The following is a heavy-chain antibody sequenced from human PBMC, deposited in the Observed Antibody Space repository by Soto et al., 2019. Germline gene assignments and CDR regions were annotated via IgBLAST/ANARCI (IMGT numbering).Heavy chain of an antibody. CDR1: GFTFSTDS. D-gene: IGHD6-19*01. J-gene: IGHJ4*02. V-gene: IGHV3-48*02. CDR3: ARFFGSGFDY. Sequence: EVQLVESGGGLVQPGGSLRLSCVASGFTFSTDSMNWVRQAPGKGLEWVAHISTSGATRYYADSVKGRFTISRDNAKTSLYVRMDSLRNEDTAVYYCARFFGSGFDYWGQGTLVTVSS. CDR2: ISTSGATR.